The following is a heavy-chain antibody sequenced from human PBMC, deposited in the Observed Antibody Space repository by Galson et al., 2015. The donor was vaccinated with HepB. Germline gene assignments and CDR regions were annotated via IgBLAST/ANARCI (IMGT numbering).Heavy chain of an antibody. CDR2: IYPGDSDT. V-gene: IGHV5-51*03. CDR1: GYSFTTYW. Sequence: QSGAEVKKPGESLKISCKGSGYSFTTYWIGWVRQMPGKGLEWTGIIYPGDSDTRYSPSLEGQVTISADKSISIAYLQWSSLKASDTAMYYCARSGVPYAYDAFDIWGQGTMVTVSS. J-gene: IGHJ3*02. D-gene: IGHD2-2*01. CDR3: ARSGVPYAYDAFDI.